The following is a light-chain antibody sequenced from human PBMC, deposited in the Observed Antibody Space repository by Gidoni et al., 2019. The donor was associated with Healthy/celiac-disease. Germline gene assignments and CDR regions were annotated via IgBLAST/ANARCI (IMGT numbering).Light chain of an antibody. CDR1: QDISNY. Sequence: DIQMTQSPSSLSASVGDRVTITCQASQDISNYFNWYQQKPGKAPKLLIYDESNLETGVPSRFSGSGSVTDFTFTISRLQPEDIATYYCQQYDNLPRTFGGGTKVEIK. J-gene: IGKJ4*01. V-gene: IGKV1-33*01. CDR2: DES. CDR3: QQYDNLPRT.